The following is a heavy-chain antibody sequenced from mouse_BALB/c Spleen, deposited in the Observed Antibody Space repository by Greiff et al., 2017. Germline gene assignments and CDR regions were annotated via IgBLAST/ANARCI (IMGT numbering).Heavy chain of an antibody. J-gene: IGHJ1*01. V-gene: IGHV3-8*02. CDR3: ARPSLLRLLWYFDV. Sequence: EVQRVESGPSLVKPSQTLSLTCSVTGDSITSGYWNWIRKFPGNKLEYMGYISYSGSTYYNPSLKSRISITRDTSKNQYYLQLNSVTTEDTATYYCARPSLLRLLWYFDVWGAGTTVTVSS. CDR2: ISYSGST. CDR1: GDSITSGY. D-gene: IGHD1-2*01.